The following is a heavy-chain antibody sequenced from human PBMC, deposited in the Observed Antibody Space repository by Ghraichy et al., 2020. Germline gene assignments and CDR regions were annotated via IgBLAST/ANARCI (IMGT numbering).Heavy chain of an antibody. V-gene: IGHV4-30-2*01. CDR1: GDFFSGGGYS. D-gene: IGHD4-17*01. Sequence: SQTLSLTCAVSGDFFSGGGYSWGWIRQPPGKGLEWVGYIDYYGSPSYSPSLKSRVTVSMDNSKNQFSLTLKSVTAADTAVYYCARGAHDYAFDTWGQGALVIVSS. CDR2: IDYYGSP. J-gene: IGHJ5*02. CDR3: ARGAHDYAFDT.